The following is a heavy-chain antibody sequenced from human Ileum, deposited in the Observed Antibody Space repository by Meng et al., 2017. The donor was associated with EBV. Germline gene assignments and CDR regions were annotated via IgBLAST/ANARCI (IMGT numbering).Heavy chain of an antibody. CDR3: ARWAFIYSYGFDH. V-gene: IGHV4-4*02. J-gene: IGHJ4*02. CDR2: IYHSGGT. CDR1: GASITESNA. D-gene: IGHD5-18*01. Sequence: QLELQVSGPGMVNPCGTLSLTCAVSGASITESNAWSWVRQPPGKGLEWIGEIYHSGGTNYNPSLKSRVTISVDKSKNQISLKLNSVTAADTAVYYCARWAFIYSYGFDHWGQGTLVTVSS.